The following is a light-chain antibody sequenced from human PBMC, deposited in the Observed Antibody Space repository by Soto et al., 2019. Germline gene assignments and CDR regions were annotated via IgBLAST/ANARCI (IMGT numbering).Light chain of an antibody. CDR1: QGISSSY. V-gene: IGKV3-20*01. Sequence: ETVLPQSPGTLSLSPGERVTLSCRASQGISSSYLAWYQHKPGQAPRLLIYGASSRATGIPDRFSGSGSGTDFTLTINRLEPEDFAAYYCQQYDSSPPTFGQGTKVDI. CDR3: QQYDSSPPT. CDR2: GAS. J-gene: IGKJ1*01.